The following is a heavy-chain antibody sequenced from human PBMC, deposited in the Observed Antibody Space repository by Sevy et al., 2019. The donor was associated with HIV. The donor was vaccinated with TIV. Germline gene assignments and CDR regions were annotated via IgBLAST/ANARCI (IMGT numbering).Heavy chain of an antibody. J-gene: IGHJ3*02. Sequence: SETLSLTCTVSDGSVSSGSYYWSWIRQPPGKGLEWIGYIYYSGSTNYNPSLKSRVTISVYTSKNQFSLKLSSVTAADTAVYYCARDQDLDYIGAFDIWGQGTMVTVSS. V-gene: IGHV4-61*01. CDR1: DGSVSSGSYY. CDR3: ARDQDLDYIGAFDI. CDR2: IYYSGST. D-gene: IGHD2-2*02.